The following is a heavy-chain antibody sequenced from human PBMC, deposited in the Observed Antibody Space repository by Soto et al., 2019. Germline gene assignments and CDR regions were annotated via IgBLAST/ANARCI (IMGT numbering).Heavy chain of an antibody. V-gene: IGHV3-53*01. CDR3: ARDPPATRHGMDV. J-gene: IGHJ6*02. Sequence: GGSLRLSWAASGFTVSSNYMSWVRQAPGKGLKWVSVIYSGGSTYYADSVRGRFTISRDNSKNTLYLQMKSLRAEDTAVYYCARDPPATRHGMDVWGQGTTVTVSS. CDR1: GFTVSSNY. CDR2: IYSGGST.